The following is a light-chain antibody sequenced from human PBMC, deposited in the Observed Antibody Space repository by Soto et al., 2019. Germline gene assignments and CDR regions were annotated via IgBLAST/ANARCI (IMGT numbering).Light chain of an antibody. Sequence: EFVLTQSPATLSLSPGERATLSCRASQTLDNYLAWYRQKPGQAPRLLIFHASNRATGIPARFSGSGSGTDFTLTISSLEPEDFAVYYCQQRTNWPVTFGQGTRLEIK. CDR1: QTLDNY. CDR2: HAS. V-gene: IGKV3-11*01. CDR3: QQRTNWPVT. J-gene: IGKJ5*01.